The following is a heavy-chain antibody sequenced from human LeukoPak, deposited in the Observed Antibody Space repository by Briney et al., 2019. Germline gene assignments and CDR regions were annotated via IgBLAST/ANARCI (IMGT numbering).Heavy chain of an antibody. Sequence: GGSLRLSCAASGFTFSTYSMNWVRQAPGKGLEWVSYISSSSSTIYYADSVKGRFTISRDNAKDSLYLQMNSLRAEDTAVYYCARAAHSSSAFWGQGTLVTVSS. D-gene: IGHD6-13*01. CDR3: ARAAHSSSAF. V-gene: IGHV3-48*04. CDR2: ISSSSSTI. CDR1: GFTFSTYS. J-gene: IGHJ4*02.